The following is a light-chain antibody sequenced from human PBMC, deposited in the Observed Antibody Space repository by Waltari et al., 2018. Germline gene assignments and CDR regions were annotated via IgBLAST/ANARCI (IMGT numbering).Light chain of an antibody. CDR1: SSNIGSTT. Sequence: QSVLTQPPSASGTPGQRVTISCSGRSSNIGSTTVNWYQQPPGTAPELIIYSNNQRPSGVPDRFSGSKSGTSASLAISGLQSEDEADYYCAAWDDSLNGFYVFGTGTKVTVL. CDR3: AAWDDSLNGFYV. CDR2: SNN. V-gene: IGLV1-44*01. J-gene: IGLJ1*01.